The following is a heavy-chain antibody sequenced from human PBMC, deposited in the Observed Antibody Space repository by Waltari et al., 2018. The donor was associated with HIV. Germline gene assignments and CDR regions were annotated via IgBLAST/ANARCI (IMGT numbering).Heavy chain of an antibody. Sequence: QVHLEQSGAEVQKPGASVQVSCKVSGYTPTELSMHWVRQAPGKGLEWRGGFDPEHGETIYAQKFQGRVTMTEDTSADTAYMELSSLRSEDTAVYYCAAIGDNWNALGQGTLVTVSS. D-gene: IGHD1-1*01. V-gene: IGHV1-24*01. CDR2: FDPEHGET. CDR3: AAIGDNWNA. CDR1: GYTPTELS. J-gene: IGHJ5*02.